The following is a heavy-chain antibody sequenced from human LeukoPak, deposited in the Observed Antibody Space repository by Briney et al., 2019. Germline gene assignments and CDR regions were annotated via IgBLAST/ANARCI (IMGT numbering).Heavy chain of an antibody. Sequence: PGGSLRLSCAASGFTFSSYWMSWVRQAPGKGLEWVANIKQDGSEKYYVDSVKGRFTISRDNAKNSLYLQMNSLRAEDTAVYYCARVLSPNYYDSSGYVYWGQGTLVTVSS. CDR2: IKQDGSEK. CDR3: ARVLSPNYYDSSGYVY. V-gene: IGHV3-7*01. J-gene: IGHJ4*02. CDR1: GFTFSSYW. D-gene: IGHD3-22*01.